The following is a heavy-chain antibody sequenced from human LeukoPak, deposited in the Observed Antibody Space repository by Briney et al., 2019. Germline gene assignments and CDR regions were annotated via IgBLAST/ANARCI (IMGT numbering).Heavy chain of an antibody. D-gene: IGHD3-10*01. CDR3: ARVGSPILYYGMDV. J-gene: IGHJ6*02. V-gene: IGHV4-59*01. Sequence: SETLSLTCTVSGGSFSSYYWSWIRQPPGKGLEWIGYIYYSGSTNYNPSLKSRVTISVDTSKNQFSLKLSSVTAADTAVCYCARVGSPILYYGMDVWGQGTTVTVSS. CDR2: IYYSGST. CDR1: GGSFSSYY.